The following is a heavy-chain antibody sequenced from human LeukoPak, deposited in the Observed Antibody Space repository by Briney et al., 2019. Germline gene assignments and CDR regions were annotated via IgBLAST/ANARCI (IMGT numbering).Heavy chain of an antibody. J-gene: IGHJ4*02. CDR3: ARDRDYYDSSGRHTGDC. V-gene: IGHV3-30-3*01. Sequence: GGSLRLSCAASGFTFSSYAMHWVRQAPGKGLEWVAVISYDGSNKYYADSVKGRFTISRDNSKNTLYLQMNSLRAEDTAVYYCARDRDYYDSSGRHTGDCWGQGTLVTVSS. CDR2: ISYDGSNK. D-gene: IGHD3-22*01. CDR1: GFTFSSYA.